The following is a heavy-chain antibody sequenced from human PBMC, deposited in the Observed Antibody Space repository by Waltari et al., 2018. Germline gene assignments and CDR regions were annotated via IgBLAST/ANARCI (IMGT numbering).Heavy chain of an antibody. V-gene: IGHV4-59*08. Sequence: QVQLQESGPGLVKPSETLSLTCNVAGAPITDYYWSWVRQPPGKGLEWMANIYYTGSTRYNPSLKRRVTISVDTPKSQFSLKLNSVTAADTAVYFCARLRHSYDLVTLFDYWGQGALVTVSS. CDR2: IYYTGST. CDR1: GAPITDYY. CDR3: ARLRHSYDLVTLFDY. D-gene: IGHD5-18*01. J-gene: IGHJ4*02.